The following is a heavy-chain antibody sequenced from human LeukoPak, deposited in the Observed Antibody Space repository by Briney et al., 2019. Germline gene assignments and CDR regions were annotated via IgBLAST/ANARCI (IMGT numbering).Heavy chain of an antibody. CDR2: IYYSGNT. V-gene: IGHV4-39*01. CDR1: GGSISTSSYY. D-gene: IGHD3-22*01. CDR3: ARHISSGFYEY. J-gene: IGHJ4*02. Sequence: SATLSLTRTVSGGSISTSSYYWGWIRQPPGKGREWIGSIYYSGNTYYNPSLKSRVTITLDTSKYQFSLKLSSVTAADTAVYYCARHISSGFYEYWGQGTLVTV.